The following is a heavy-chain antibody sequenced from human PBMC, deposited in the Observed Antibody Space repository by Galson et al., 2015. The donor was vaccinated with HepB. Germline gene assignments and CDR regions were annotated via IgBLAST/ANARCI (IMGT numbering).Heavy chain of an antibody. D-gene: IGHD3-22*01. CDR1: GFTFSSYA. J-gene: IGHJ3*01. CDR3: AKEQTMIAVGPDTFDL. V-gene: IGHV3-23*01. Sequence: SLRLSCAISGFTFSSYALSWVRQAPGEGLEWVSTISSRGDTTYYADSLEGRFTISRDNSNNALYLQMDSLRAEDTAVYYCAKEQTMIAVGPDTFDLWGQGTAVTVSS. CDR2: ISSRGDTT.